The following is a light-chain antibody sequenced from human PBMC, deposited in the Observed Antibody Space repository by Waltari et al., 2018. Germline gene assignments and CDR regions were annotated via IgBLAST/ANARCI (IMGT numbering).Light chain of an antibody. CDR1: QSLLHSNGYNY. CDR3: MQALQTPLT. J-gene: IGKJ4*01. Sequence: DIVMTQSPLSLPVTPGEPASISCRSNQSLLHSNGYNYLDWYLQKPGQSPQLLIYLGSNWASGVPDRFSGSGSGTDFTLRISRVEAEDVGVYYCMQALQTPLTFGGGTKVEIK. CDR2: LGS. V-gene: IGKV2-28*01.